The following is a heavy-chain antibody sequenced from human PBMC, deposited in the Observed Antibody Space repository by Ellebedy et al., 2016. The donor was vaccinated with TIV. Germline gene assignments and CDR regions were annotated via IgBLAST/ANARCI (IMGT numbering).Heavy chain of an antibody. V-gene: IGHV3-23*01. CDR1: GFTFTSYA. J-gene: IGHJ6*02. CDR2: ISSSGGST. D-gene: IGHD2-2*01. CDR3: ARDNGYCVTTSCPMTHYYYYGMDV. Sequence: GESLKISCAASGFTFTSYAMSWLRQAPGKGLEWVATISSSGGSTYYADSVKGRFTISRDISKNTLYLQMNSLRAEDTALYYCARDNGYCVTTSCPMTHYYYYGMDVWGQGTTVTVSS.